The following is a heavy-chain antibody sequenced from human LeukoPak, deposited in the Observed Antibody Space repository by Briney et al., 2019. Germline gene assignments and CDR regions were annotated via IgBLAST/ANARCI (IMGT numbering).Heavy chain of an antibody. Sequence: PGGSLRLSCAASGLTFSSYAMGWVRQAPGKGLEWVSLISGSGGSTYYADTVKGRFTVSRDNSKNTEYLQMNSLRAEDTAIYYCAKDDDDGDHVVVDHWGQGTLVTVSS. J-gene: IGHJ4*02. CDR3: AKDDDDGDHVVVDH. V-gene: IGHV3-23*01. CDR2: ISGSGGST. CDR1: GLTFSSYA. D-gene: IGHD4-17*01.